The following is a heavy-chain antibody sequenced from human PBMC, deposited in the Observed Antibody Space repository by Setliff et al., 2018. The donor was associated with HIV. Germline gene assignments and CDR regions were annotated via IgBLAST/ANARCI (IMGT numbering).Heavy chain of an antibody. CDR1: GGSLSRTSYY. D-gene: IGHD3-22*01. CDR2: IYFTGSA. CDR3: ARQWRDQYNSGVSTEYFQH. Sequence: SETLSLTCTVSGGSLSRTSYYWGWIRQPPGKGLEWLGTIYFTGSAYYNPSLKSRVTISVDTSKNQFSQKLSSVTAADTAVYYCARQWRDQYNSGVSTEYFQHWGLGTLVTVSS. V-gene: IGHV4-39*01. J-gene: IGHJ1*01.